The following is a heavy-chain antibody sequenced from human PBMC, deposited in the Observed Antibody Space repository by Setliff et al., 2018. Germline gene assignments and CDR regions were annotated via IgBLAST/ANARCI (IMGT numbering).Heavy chain of an antibody. Sequence: ASVKVSCKASGYTFTSYGNSWVRQAPGQGLEWMGWISAYNGNTNYAQKLQGRVTITADESTSTAYMELSSLRSEDTAVYYCASPFPHGWSGYYGVGWFDPWGQGTLVTVSS. V-gene: IGHV1-18*01. CDR1: GYTFTSYG. D-gene: IGHD3-3*01. J-gene: IGHJ5*02. CDR2: ISAYNGNT. CDR3: ASPFPHGWSGYYGVGWFDP.